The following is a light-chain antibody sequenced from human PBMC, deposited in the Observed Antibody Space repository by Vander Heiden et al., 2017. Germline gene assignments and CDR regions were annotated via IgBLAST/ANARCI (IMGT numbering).Light chain of an antibody. Sequence: DIQMTQSPSSVSASVGDRITITCRASQGSGRYLKWYQQKPGKAPKLLIYAASTGQRGVPSRFSGSGSVTEFTLTISRRQSEDVATYYCQQRDSTPYTFGQGTKLEI. CDR3: QQRDSTPYT. CDR2: AAS. J-gene: IGKJ2*01. V-gene: IGKV1-39*01. CDR1: QGSGRY.